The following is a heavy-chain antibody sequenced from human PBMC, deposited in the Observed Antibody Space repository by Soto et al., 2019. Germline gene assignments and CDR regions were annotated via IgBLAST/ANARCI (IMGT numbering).Heavy chain of an antibody. V-gene: IGHV1-2*04. D-gene: IGHD2-2*02. CDR3: AREVVVVPAAIRSEYYYGMDV. CDR2: INPNSGGT. J-gene: IGHJ6*02. Sequence: ASVKVSCKASGYTFTGYYMHWVRQAPGQGLEWMGWINPNSGGTNYAQKFQGWVTMTRDTSISTAYMELSRLRSDDTAVYYCAREVVVVPAAIRSEYYYGMDVWGQGTTVNVSS. CDR1: GYTFTGYY.